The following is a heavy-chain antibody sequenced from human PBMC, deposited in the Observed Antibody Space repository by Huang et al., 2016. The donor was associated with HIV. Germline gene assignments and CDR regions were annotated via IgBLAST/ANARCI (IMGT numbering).Heavy chain of an antibody. CDR1: GYTFTSYG. D-gene: IGHD3-22*01. V-gene: IGHV1-18*01. CDR3: ARDPKYHRIGYYRQRRGIDI. CDR2: ISASSGDT. Sequence: QIQLMQSGPELKQPGASVKVSCKASGYTFTSYGITWVRQAPGQGPGGMGWISASSGDTEYAQKFQGRVTLTTDTSTNRAYMELRSLRSDDTAKYYCARDPKYHRIGYYRQRRGIDIWGQGTMVIVSS. J-gene: IGHJ3*02.